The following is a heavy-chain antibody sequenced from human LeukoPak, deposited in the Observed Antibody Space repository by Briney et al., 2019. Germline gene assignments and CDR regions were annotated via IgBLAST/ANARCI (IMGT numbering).Heavy chain of an antibody. CDR3: AKVRVLSYYYGSGFDY. CDR1: GFTFSSYA. CDR2: ISGSGGST. V-gene: IGHV3-23*01. Sequence: GGSLRLSCAASGFTFSSYAMSWVRQAPGKGLEWVSAISGSGGSTYYADSVKGRFTISRDSSKNTLYLQMNSLRAEDTAVYYCAKVRVLSYYYGSGFDYWGQGTLVTASS. J-gene: IGHJ4*02. D-gene: IGHD3-10*01.